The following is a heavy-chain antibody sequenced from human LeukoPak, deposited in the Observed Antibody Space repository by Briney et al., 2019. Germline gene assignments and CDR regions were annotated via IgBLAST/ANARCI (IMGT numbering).Heavy chain of an antibody. CDR2: INHSGST. CDR3: ARWPQWLVTKPDY. CDR1: GGSFSGYY. J-gene: IGHJ4*02. V-gene: IGHV4-34*01. Sequence: SETLSLTCAVYGGSFSGYYWSWIRQPPGKGLEWIGEINHSGSTNYNPSLKSRVTISVDTSKNQFSLKLSSVTAADTAVYYCARWPQWLVTKPDYWGQGTLVTVSS. D-gene: IGHD6-19*01.